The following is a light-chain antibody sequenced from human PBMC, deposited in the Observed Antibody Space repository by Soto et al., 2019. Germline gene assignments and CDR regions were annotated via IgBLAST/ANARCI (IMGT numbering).Light chain of an antibody. CDR1: QDINNY. J-gene: IGKJ2*01. V-gene: IGKV1-33*01. Sequence: DIQMTQSPTSLSASVGDRVTITCLASQDINNYLNWFQQKPGKAPKLLIYDASNLETGVPSRFSGSGSGTDFTFTISSLQPEDIATYYCLQFDNVPYTFGQGTKLEIK. CDR3: LQFDNVPYT. CDR2: DAS.